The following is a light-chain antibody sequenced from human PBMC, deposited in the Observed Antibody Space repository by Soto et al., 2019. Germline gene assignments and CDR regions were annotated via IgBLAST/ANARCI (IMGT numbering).Light chain of an antibody. J-gene: IGKJ2*01. CDR3: QQYGVSPYT. CDR1: RTVETNS. V-gene: IGKV3-20*01. CDR2: GAS. Sequence: NVLTQSPGTLSLSPGDRATLSCRAARTVETNSLAWYQQKPGQAPRLLIYGASSRATGISDRFSGSGSGTDFTLHISRLEPEDFAVYFCQQYGVSPYTFGQGTRL.